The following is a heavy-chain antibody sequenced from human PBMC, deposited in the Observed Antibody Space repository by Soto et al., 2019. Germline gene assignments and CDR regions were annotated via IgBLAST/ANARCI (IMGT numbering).Heavy chain of an antibody. CDR3: AKNIVVVVAASLYGMDV. D-gene: IGHD2-15*01. Sequence: GGSLRLSCAASGFTFSSYGMHWVRQAPGKGLEWVAVISYDGSNKYYADSVKGRFTISRDNSKNTLYLQMNSLRAEDTAVYYCAKNIVVVVAASLYGMDVWGQGTTVTVSS. J-gene: IGHJ6*02. V-gene: IGHV3-30*18. CDR1: GFTFSSYG. CDR2: ISYDGSNK.